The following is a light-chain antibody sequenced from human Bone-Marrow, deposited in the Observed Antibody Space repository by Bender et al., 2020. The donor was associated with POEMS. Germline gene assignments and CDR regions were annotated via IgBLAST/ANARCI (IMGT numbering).Light chain of an antibody. Sequence: QSALTQPASVSGSPGQSITLSCTGTTSDVGRYDYVSWYQQHPGKAPKLIIFGVTYRPSGVPDRFFGSKSGNTASLTVSGLQADDEADYYCNSYTTTSTWVFGGGTKLTVL. CDR1: TSDVGRYDY. J-gene: IGLJ3*02. CDR2: GVT. CDR3: NSYTTTSTWV. V-gene: IGLV2-14*03.